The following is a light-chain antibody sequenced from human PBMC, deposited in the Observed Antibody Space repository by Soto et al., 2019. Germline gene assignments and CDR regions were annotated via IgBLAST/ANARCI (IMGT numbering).Light chain of an antibody. CDR1: QRVSSN. CDR3: QQYYNWPPYT. Sequence: EIVLTQSPAALSVTPGDRATLSCRASQRVSSNLAWYQQKPGQTPRLLIYGASTRATGVPPRFSGSRSGTEFTLTISSLQSEDFAVYYCQQYYNWPPYTFGQGTKLDFK. CDR2: GAS. V-gene: IGKV3-15*01. J-gene: IGKJ2*01.